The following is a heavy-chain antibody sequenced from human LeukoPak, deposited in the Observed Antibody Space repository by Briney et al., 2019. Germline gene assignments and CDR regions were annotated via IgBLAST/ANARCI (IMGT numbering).Heavy chain of an antibody. V-gene: IGHV1-2*02. Sequence: GASVKVSCTASGYTFTGYYMHWVRQAPGQGLEWMGWINPNSGGTNYAQKFQGRVTMTRDTSISTAYMELSRLRSDDTAVYYCARSSSVLLWGVDPWGQGTLVTVSS. D-gene: IGHD3-10*01. CDR2: INPNSGGT. CDR1: GYTFTGYY. CDR3: ARSSSVLLWGVDP. J-gene: IGHJ5*02.